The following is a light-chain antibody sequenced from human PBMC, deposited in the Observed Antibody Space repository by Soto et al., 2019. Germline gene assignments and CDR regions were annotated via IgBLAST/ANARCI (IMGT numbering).Light chain of an antibody. J-gene: IGKJ5*01. CDR2: KAS. CDR3: QQYNNWPPIT. Sequence: DIQMTQSPSTLSASVGDRVTITCRASQSVTTWLAWYQQKPGKAPKLLIYKASNLESGLPSRFTGSGSGTEFTLTISSLQSEDFAVYYCQQYNNWPPITFGQGTRLEIK. CDR1: QSVTTW. V-gene: IGKV1-5*03.